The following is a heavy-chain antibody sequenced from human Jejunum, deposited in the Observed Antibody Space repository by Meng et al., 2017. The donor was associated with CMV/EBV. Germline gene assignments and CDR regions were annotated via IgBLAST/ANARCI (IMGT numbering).Heavy chain of an antibody. D-gene: IGHD3-10*01. Sequence: RLSVAASGFIFENYWMSWVRQAPGKGLEWVANINQDGSSKDYVASVKGRFAISRDNANNLLHLQMNNLRAEDTAVYYCGGPPLSGGGQGTLVTVSS. J-gene: IGHJ4*02. CDR3: GGPPLSG. CDR2: INQDGSSK. CDR1: GFIFENYW. V-gene: IGHV3-7*01.